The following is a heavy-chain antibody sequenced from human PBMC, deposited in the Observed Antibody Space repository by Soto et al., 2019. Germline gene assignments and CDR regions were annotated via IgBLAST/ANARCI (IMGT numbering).Heavy chain of an antibody. V-gene: IGHV3-48*03. D-gene: IGHD2-15*01. CDR1: GFDFKSYE. J-gene: IGHJ3*02. CDR3: VRQTLRSATDI. CDR2: IRANDESI. Sequence: PGGTLRLSCVASGFDFKSYEMNCVGQAPGKGLEWVSNIRANDESIYYADSVKGRVSVSRDNAKNSLFLEMNSLRVDDTAVYYCVRQTLRSATDIWCPGTMLS.